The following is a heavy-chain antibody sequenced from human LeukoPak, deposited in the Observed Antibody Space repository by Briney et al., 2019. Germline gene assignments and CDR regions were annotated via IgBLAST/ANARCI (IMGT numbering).Heavy chain of an antibody. V-gene: IGHV4-59*08. CDR1: GASIVSYY. Sequence: SETLSLTCTVSGASIVSYYWSWIRQPPSQGLEWIGYTHKYWDSNYNPSLKSRLTISVDTSKNEVHLVLTSVTAADTALYYCARQPGGKAAVDIWAQGTMVSVSA. CDR2: THKYWDS. J-gene: IGHJ3*02. D-gene: IGHD6-13*01. CDR3: ARQPGGKAAVDI.